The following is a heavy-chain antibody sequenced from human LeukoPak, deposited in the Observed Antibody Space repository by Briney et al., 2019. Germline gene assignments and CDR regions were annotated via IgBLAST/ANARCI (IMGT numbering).Heavy chain of an antibody. CDR1: GFTFSYYT. V-gene: IGHV3-21*01. CDR3: ARDDVAWNDVHWFDP. Sequence: GGSLRLSCAASGFTFSYYTMNWVRQAPGKELEWVSSISSTTTYIYYADSVKGRFTISRDNAKNSLYLQMSSLRAEDTAVYYCARDDVAWNDVHWFDPWGQGTLVTVSS. J-gene: IGHJ5*02. CDR2: ISSTTTYI. D-gene: IGHD1-1*01.